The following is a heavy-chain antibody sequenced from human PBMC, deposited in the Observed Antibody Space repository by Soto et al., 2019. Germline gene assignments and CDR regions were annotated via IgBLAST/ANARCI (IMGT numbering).Heavy chain of an antibody. J-gene: IGHJ3*02. CDR2: IYMNGNT. CDR1: GGSIGLYY. V-gene: IGHV4-4*07. Sequence: SETLSLTCTVSGGSIGLYYWSWILQPAGKGLEWIGRIYMNGNTNYNPSFRSRVTMSVDTSKNQLSLRLTSMTAADTAVYYCARDRGVVTAIDAFDIWGQGTMVTVS. D-gene: IGHD2-21*02. CDR3: ARDRGVVTAIDAFDI.